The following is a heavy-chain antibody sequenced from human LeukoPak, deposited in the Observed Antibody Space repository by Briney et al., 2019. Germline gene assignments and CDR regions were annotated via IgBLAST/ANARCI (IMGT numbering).Heavy chain of an antibody. D-gene: IGHD3-22*01. J-gene: IGHJ3*02. CDR3: ARGGSYDSSGYDAFHI. V-gene: IGHV3-74*01. CDR1: GFTFSSYW. CDR2: IKSDGSST. Sequence: PGGSLRLSCAASGFTFSSYWMHWVRQAPGKGLVWVSRIKSDGSSTVYADSVKGRFTISRDNAKNTLHLQMNSLRAEDTAVYYCARGGSYDSSGYDAFHIWGQGTIVTVSS.